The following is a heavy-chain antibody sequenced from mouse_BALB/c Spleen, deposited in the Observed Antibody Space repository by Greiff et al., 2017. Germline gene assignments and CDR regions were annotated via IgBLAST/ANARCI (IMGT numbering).Heavy chain of an antibody. D-gene: IGHD1-1*02. CDR3: ARNLGGRDYYYAMDY. Sequence: QVHVKQSGPGLVQPSQSLSITCTVSGFSLTSYGVHWVRQSPGKGLEWLGVIWSGGSTDYNAAFISRLSISKDNSKSQVFFKMNSLQANDTAIYYCARNLGGRDYYYAMDYWGQGTSVTVSS. CDR2: IWSGGST. J-gene: IGHJ4*01. V-gene: IGHV2-2*02. CDR1: GFSLTSYG.